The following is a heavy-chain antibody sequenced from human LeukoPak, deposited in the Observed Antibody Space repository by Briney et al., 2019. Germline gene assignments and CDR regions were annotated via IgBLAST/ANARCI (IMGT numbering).Heavy chain of an antibody. Sequence: PSETLSLTCAVYGGSFSGYYWSWIRQPPGKGLEWIGYIYYSGSTYYNPSLKSRVTISVDTSKNQFSLKLSSVTAADTAVYYCARSPGRWYDSSGYYLYWGQGTLVTVSS. J-gene: IGHJ4*02. CDR2: IYYSGST. V-gene: IGHV4-30-4*01. CDR1: GGSFSGYY. D-gene: IGHD3-22*01. CDR3: ARSPGRWYDSSGYYLY.